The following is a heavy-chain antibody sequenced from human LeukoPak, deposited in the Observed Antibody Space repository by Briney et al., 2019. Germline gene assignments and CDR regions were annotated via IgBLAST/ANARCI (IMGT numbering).Heavy chain of an antibody. CDR2: INPSGGST. D-gene: IGHD3-10*01. CDR3: ARDYYGTPPLDY. J-gene: IGHJ4*02. CDR1: GYTFTSYY. V-gene: IGHV1-46*01. Sequence: ASVKVSCKASGYTFTSYYMHWVRQAPGQGLEWMGIINPSGGSTSYAQKFQGRVTMTRDTSTSTVYMELSSLRSEDTAVYFCARDYYGTPPLDYWGQGTLVTVSS.